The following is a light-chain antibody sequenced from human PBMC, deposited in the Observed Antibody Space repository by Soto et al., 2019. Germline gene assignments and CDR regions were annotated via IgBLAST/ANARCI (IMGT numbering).Light chain of an antibody. CDR1: QSISTY. CDR2: AAS. V-gene: IGKV1-39*01. J-gene: IGKJ1*01. Sequence: DIQMTRSPSSLSASVGDRVIITCRASQSISTYLNWYQQKPGKAPRLLIFAASSLQSGVPSRFSGRGSGTDFTLTISSLQPEDFATYYCQQSYSTPRAFGQGTKVEIK. CDR3: QQSYSTPRA.